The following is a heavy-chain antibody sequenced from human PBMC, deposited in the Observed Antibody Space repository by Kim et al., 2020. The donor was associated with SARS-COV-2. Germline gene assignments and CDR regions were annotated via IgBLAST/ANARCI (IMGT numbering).Heavy chain of an antibody. Sequence: ASVKVSCKASGYTFTTFALYWVRRAPGQRREWMGWVNGGNGNTRYSQKFQGRVSITRDTSATTAYLEVSGLISEDTAVYYCAREAVTGSFDYWGQGSLVTVSS. J-gene: IGHJ4*02. CDR1: GYTFTTFA. V-gene: IGHV1-3*01. CDR2: VNGGNGNT. CDR3: AREAVTGSFDY. D-gene: IGHD6-19*01.